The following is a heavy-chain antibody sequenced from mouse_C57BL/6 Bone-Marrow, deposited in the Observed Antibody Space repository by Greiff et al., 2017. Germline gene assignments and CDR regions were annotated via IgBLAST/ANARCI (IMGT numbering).Heavy chain of an antibody. Sequence: EVQGVESGEGLVKPGGSLKLSCAASGFTFSSYAMSWVRQTPEKRLEWVAYISSGGDYIYYADTVKGRFTISRDNARNTLYLQMSSLTSEDTAMYYCTRGGCYPTWLAYWGQGTLVTVSA. CDR2: ISSGGDYI. CDR3: TRGGCYPTWLAY. J-gene: IGHJ3*01. D-gene: IGHD1-1*02. CDR1: GFTFSSYA. V-gene: IGHV5-9-1*02.